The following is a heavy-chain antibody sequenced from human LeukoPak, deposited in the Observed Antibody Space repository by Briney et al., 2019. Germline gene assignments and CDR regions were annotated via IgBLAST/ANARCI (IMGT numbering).Heavy chain of an antibody. Sequence: GGSLRLSCAASGFTFSSYAMHWVRQAPGKGLEWVAVISYDGSNKYYADSVKGRFTISRDNSKNTLYLQMNSLRAEDTAVYYCARWRSGIHWYFDYWGQGALVTVSS. V-gene: IGHV3-30-3*01. CDR3: ARWRSGIHWYFDY. CDR1: GFTFSSYA. CDR2: ISYDGSNK. J-gene: IGHJ4*02. D-gene: IGHD1-26*01.